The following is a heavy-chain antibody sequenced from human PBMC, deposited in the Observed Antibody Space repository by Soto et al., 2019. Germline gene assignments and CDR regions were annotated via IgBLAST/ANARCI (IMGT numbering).Heavy chain of an antibody. Sequence: NPSETLSLTCAVSGYSISSGYYWGWLRQPPGKGLEWIGSIYHGGSTYYNPSLNSRVTLSIDMTNNHVSLKLSSVTAADTAVYYCARGRTPRWFDPWGQGTLVTVSS. CDR2: IYHGGST. J-gene: IGHJ5*02. CDR3: ARGRTPRWFDP. CDR1: GYSISSGYY. V-gene: IGHV4-38-2*01.